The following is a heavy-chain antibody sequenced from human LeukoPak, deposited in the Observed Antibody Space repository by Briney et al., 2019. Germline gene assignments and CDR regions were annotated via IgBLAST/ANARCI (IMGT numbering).Heavy chain of an antibody. CDR2: ISDNGGST. Sequence: EGSLRLSCAASGFSFSTYAMSWVRQAPGKGLEWVSGISDNGGSTYYTDSVKGRFTISRDNSKNTLYLQMNSLRAEDTAIYYCAKDYFSGGWYYFDFWGQGTLVTVSS. V-gene: IGHV3-23*01. J-gene: IGHJ4*02. CDR1: GFSFSTYA. D-gene: IGHD6-19*01. CDR3: AKDYFSGGWYYFDF.